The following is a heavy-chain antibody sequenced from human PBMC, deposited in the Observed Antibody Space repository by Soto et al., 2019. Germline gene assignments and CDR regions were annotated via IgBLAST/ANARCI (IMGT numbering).Heavy chain of an antibody. J-gene: IGHJ4*02. CDR3: VIGILGQSTCARCSQSAL. Sequence: GRSLTLSCAGCSFDFGNYAMNWVPLAPGKRLEWVASITGNGVDTYYADSVKGRFTVSRDNSKNTIYVQMNSLTAEDTGVYYCVIGILGQSTCARCSQSALWGRGT. V-gene: IGHV3-23*01. CDR1: SFDFGNYA. CDR2: ITGNGVDT. D-gene: IGHD3-10*02.